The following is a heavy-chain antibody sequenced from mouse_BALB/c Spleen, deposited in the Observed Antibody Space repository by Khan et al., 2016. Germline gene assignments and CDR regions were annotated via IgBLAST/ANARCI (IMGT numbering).Heavy chain of an antibody. CDR3: VRDAYYPYALDY. Sequence: EVQLVESGGGLVQPKGSLKLSCAASGFTFKTYAMNWVRQAPGKGLEWIARIRSKSNNFATYYADYVKDRFTISRDDSQNMISLQMNTLQTEDTAMYYCVRDAYYPYALDYWGQGTSVTVSS. CDR2: IRSKSNNFAT. V-gene: IGHV10-1*02. CDR1: GFTFKTYA. J-gene: IGHJ4*01. D-gene: IGHD1-1*01.